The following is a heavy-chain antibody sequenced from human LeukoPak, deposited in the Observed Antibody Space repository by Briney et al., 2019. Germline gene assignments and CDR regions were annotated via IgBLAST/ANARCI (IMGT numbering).Heavy chain of an antibody. J-gene: IGHJ6*02. V-gene: IGHV4-39*07. D-gene: IGHD4-17*01. Sequence: SETLSLTCTVSGGSISSSSYYWGWIRQPPGKGLEWIGSIYYSGSTYYNPSLKSRVTISVDTSKNQFSLKLSSVTAADTAVYYCARGPAYGDPIGMDVWGQGTTVTVSS. CDR2: IYYSGST. CDR3: ARGPAYGDPIGMDV. CDR1: GGSISSSSYY.